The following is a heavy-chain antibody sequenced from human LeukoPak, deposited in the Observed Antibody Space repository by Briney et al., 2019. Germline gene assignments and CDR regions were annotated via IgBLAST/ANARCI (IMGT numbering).Heavy chain of an antibody. CDR1: GFTFSSYS. CDR2: ISSSSSYI. D-gene: IGHD3-10*01. CDR3: AKATGHYGSGSYLNDY. J-gene: IGHJ4*02. V-gene: IGHV3-21*04. Sequence: GGSLRLSCAASGFTFSSYSMNWVRQAPGKGLEWVSSISSSSSYIYYADSVKGRFTISRDNAKNSLYLQMNSLRAEDTAVYYCAKATGHYGSGSYLNDYWGQGTLVTVSS.